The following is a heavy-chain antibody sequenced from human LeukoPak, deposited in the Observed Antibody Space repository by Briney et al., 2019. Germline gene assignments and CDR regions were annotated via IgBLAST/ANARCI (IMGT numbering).Heavy chain of an antibody. D-gene: IGHD2-2*01. CDR2: INPSGGST. V-gene: IGHV1-46*01. CDR1: GYTFTSYY. CDR3: ASDQLKRSYFDY. Sequence: GASVKVSCKASGYTFTSYYMHWVRQAPGQGLEWMGIINPSGGSTSYAQKFQGRVTMTRDTSTSTVYMELSSLRSEDTAVYYCASDQLKRSYFDYWGQGTLVTASS. J-gene: IGHJ4*02.